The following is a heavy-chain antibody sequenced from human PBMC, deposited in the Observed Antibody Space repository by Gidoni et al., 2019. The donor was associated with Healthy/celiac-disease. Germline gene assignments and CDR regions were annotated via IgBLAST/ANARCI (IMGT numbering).Heavy chain of an antibody. V-gene: IGHV3-53*02. CDR1: GFTVSSNY. Sequence: EVQLVETGGGLIQPGGSLRLSCAASGFTVSSNYMSWVRQAPGKGLEWVSVIYSGGSTYFAGSVKGRITISRDNSKKTLYLQMNSRRAEDTAVYYCASGLEDLDYWGQGTLVTVSS. CDR3: ASGLEDLDY. D-gene: IGHD2-15*01. CDR2: IYSGGST. J-gene: IGHJ4*02.